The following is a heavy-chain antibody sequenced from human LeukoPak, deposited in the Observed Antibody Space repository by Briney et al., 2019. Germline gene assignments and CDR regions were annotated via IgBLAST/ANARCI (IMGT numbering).Heavy chain of an antibody. D-gene: IGHD5-12*01. V-gene: IGHV1-69*13. CDR3: ARVEYSGYDFPYYYYGMDV. Sequence: SVKVSCKASGGTFSGYAISWVRQAPGQGLEWMGGIIPIFGTANYAQKFQGRVTITADESTSTAYMELSSLRSEDTAVYYCARVEYSGYDFPYYYYGMDVWGQGTTVTVSS. J-gene: IGHJ6*02. CDR2: IIPIFGTA. CDR1: GGTFSGYA.